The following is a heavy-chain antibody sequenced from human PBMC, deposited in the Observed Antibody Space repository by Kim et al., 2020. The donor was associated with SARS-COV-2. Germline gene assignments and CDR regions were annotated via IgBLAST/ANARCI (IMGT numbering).Heavy chain of an antibody. V-gene: IGHV5-51*01. D-gene: IGHD3-16*01. CDR1: GYSFTSYW. J-gene: IGHJ4*02. Sequence: GESLKISCKGSGYSFTSYWIGWVRQMPGKGLEWMGIIYPGDSDTRYSPSFQGQVTISADKSISTAYLQWSSLKASDTAMYYCARHASAQRWQQLGDFDYWGQGTLVTVSS. CDR3: ARHASAQRWQQLGDFDY. CDR2: IYPGDSDT.